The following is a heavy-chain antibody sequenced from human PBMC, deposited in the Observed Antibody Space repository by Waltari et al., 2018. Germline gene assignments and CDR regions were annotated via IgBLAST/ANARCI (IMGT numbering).Heavy chain of an antibody. CDR2: VNPRAGGT. J-gene: IGHJ5*02. Sequence: QVQLVQSGAEVKKPGASVKVSCKASGYTFTGYYFHWVRQAPGQGLEWMGRVNPRAGGTTDAQEVQGRVTRTSDTSISTAYMELTSLRSEDTAVYYCARDWGYYSDTSGYPSNWFGPWGQGTLVTVSS. CDR3: ARDWGYYSDTSGYPSNWFGP. V-gene: IGHV1-2*02. D-gene: IGHD3-22*01. CDR1: GYTFTGYY.